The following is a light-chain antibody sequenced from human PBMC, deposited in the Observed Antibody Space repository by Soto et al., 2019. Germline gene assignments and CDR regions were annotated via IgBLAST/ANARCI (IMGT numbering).Light chain of an antibody. CDR3: MQGTPWQLT. CDR1: QSLVYRDGNTY. V-gene: IGKV2-30*01. CDR2: QVS. J-gene: IGKJ4*01. Sequence: DVVMTQCPLSLPVTLGQPASISCRSSQSLVYRDGNTYLNWFQQRPGQSPRRLIYQVSNRDSGVPDRFSGSVSGTEFTLKISRVEAEDDGVYYCMQGTPWQLTFGGGNKVEIK.